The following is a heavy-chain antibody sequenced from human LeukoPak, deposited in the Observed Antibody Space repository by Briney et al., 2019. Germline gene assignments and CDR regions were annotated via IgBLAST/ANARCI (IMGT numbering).Heavy chain of an antibody. CDR1: GGSISSGGYY. J-gene: IGHJ4*02. D-gene: IGHD4-17*01. V-gene: IGHV4-31*03. CDR2: IYYSGST. Sequence: SQTLSLTCTVSGGSISSGGYYWSWIRQHPGKGLEWIGHIYYSGSTYYNPSLKSRVTISVDTSKNQFSLKLSSVTAADTAVYYCARTVRTTVTHFDYWGQGTLVTVSS. CDR3: ARTVRTTVTHFDY.